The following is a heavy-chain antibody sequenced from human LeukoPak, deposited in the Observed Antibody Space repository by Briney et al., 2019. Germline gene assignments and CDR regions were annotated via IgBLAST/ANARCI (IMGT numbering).Heavy chain of an antibody. Sequence: GRSLRLSCVASGFSFSTYGLHWVRQAPGKGLEWVAVISYNGDNKHYAESVKGRFTISRDNSKNTLDLQMNSLSPEDTAVYHCAKLPGTTVTTPPSYWGQGTLVTVPS. V-gene: IGHV3-30*18. J-gene: IGHJ4*02. D-gene: IGHD4-17*01. CDR1: GFSFSTYG. CDR3: AKLPGTTVTTPPSY. CDR2: ISYNGDNK.